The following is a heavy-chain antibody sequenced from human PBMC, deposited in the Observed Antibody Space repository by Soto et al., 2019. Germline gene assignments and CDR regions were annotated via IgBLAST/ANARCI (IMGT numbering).Heavy chain of an antibody. CDR3: ARGRIVVVVAATLFFGMDV. Sequence: SETLSLTCAVYGGSFSGYYWSWIRQPPGKGLEWIGEINHSGSTNYNPSLKSRVTISVDTSKNQFSLKLSSVTAADTAVYYCARGRIVVVVAATLFFGMDVWGQGTTVTVSS. CDR1: GGSFSGYY. CDR2: INHSGST. V-gene: IGHV4-34*01. J-gene: IGHJ6*02. D-gene: IGHD2-15*01.